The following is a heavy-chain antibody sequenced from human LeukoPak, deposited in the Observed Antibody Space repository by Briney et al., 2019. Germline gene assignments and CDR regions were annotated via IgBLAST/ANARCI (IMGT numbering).Heavy chain of an antibody. Sequence: ASVKVSCKASGYTFSSYGISWVRQAPGQGLEWMGWISGYNGNTDYAQRVQGRVTMTTDTSTSTAYMELRSLRSDDTAVYYCARDRHIAAAVYYYYMDVWGKGTPVTVSS. CDR3: ARDRHIAAAVYYYYMDV. CDR2: ISGYNGNT. D-gene: IGHD6-13*01. CDR1: GYTFSSYG. J-gene: IGHJ6*03. V-gene: IGHV1-18*01.